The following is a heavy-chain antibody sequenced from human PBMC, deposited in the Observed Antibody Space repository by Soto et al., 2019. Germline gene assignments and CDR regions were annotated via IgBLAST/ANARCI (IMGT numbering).Heavy chain of an antibody. Sequence: EVQLVESGGGLVQPGGALRLSYAASGFTFSSYWMHWVRQAPGKGLVWVSRINSDGSSTSYADSVKGLFTISRDNAKNTLYLQMNSLGAEDTAVYYCARGNSMSWFDPWGQGALVTVSS. CDR2: INSDGSST. D-gene: IGHD2-21*01. CDR3: ARGNSMSWFDP. CDR1: GFTFSSYW. V-gene: IGHV3-74*01. J-gene: IGHJ5*02.